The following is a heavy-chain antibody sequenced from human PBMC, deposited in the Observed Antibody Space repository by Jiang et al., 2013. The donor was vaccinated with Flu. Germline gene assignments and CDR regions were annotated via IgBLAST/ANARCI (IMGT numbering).Heavy chain of an antibody. CDR1: GYIFSNYF. D-gene: IGHD1-1*01. CDR3: SRGTRSPGMDV. J-gene: IGHJ6*02. V-gene: IGHV7-4-1*02. CDR2: IDTNTGNP. Sequence: QSGSELKMPGASVKVSCRTSGYIFSNYFMNWVRQAPGQGLQWMGNIDTNTGNPKYAQGLTGRFVFSLDTSVSTAFLEISGLKAEDTAVYFCSRGTRSPGMDVWGQGTTVTVAS.